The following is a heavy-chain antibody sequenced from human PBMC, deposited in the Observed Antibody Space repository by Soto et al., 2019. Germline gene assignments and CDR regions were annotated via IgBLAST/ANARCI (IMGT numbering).Heavy chain of an antibody. J-gene: IGHJ4*02. CDR3: ARDWGMRGMIVVAPHY. Sequence: QVQLVESGGGVVQPGRSLRLSCAVSGFTFSSYGMHWVRQAPGKGLEWVAVIWYDGSNKYYADSVKGRFTISRDNSKNTLYLQMNSLRAEDTAVYCCARDWGMRGMIVVAPHYWGQGTLVTVSS. D-gene: IGHD3-22*01. V-gene: IGHV3-33*01. CDR1: GFTFSSYG. CDR2: IWYDGSNK.